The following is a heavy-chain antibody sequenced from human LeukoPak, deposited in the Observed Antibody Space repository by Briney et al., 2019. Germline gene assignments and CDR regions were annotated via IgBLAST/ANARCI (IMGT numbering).Heavy chain of an antibody. CDR3: ARGQAARRRYNWSDP. J-gene: IGHJ5*02. CDR1: GGSISSGGYS. D-gene: IGHD6-6*01. Sequence: SETLSLTCAVSGGSISSGGYSWSWIRQPPGKGLEWIGYIYHSGSTYYNPSLKSRVTISVDRSKNQFSLKLSSVTAADTAVYYCARGQAARRRYNWSDPWGQGTLVTVSS. V-gene: IGHV4-30-2*01. CDR2: IYHSGST.